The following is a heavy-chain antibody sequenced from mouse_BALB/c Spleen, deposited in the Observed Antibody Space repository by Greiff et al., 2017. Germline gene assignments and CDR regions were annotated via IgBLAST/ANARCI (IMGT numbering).Heavy chain of an antibody. CDR3: ARLRSTMITGGFAY. D-gene: IGHD2-4*01. CDR2: ISNGGGST. J-gene: IGHJ3*01. V-gene: IGHV5-12-2*01. Sequence: EVMLVESGGGLVQPGGSLKLSCAASGFTFSSYTMSWVRQTPEKRLEWVAYISNGGGSTYYPDTVKGRFTISRDNAKNTLYLQMSSLKSEDTAMYYCARLRSTMITGGFAYWGQGTLVTVSA. CDR1: GFTFSSYT.